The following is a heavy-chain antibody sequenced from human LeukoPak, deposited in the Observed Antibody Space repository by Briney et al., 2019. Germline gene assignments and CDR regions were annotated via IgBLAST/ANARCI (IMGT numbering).Heavy chain of an antibody. V-gene: IGHV4-59*01. J-gene: IGHJ4*02. CDR3: ARIWFGLRRLYYFDY. D-gene: IGHD3-10*01. Sequence: SETLSLTCTVSGGSISSYYWSWIRQPPGKGLEWIGYLFNNGSTNYNPSLKSRVTLSVGTSKNQFSLKVTSATAADTAVYFCARIWFGLRRLYYFDYWGQGTLVTVSS. CDR2: LFNNGST. CDR1: GGSISSYY.